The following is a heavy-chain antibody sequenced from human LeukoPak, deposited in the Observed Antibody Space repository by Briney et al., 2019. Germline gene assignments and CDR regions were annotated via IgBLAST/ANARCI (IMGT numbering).Heavy chain of an antibody. CDR1: GGSISSYY. D-gene: IGHD5-18*01. CDR3: ARVRGYSYGSDAFDI. V-gene: IGHV4-59*01. CDR2: IYHSGST. Sequence: SETPSLTCTVSGGSISSYYWSWIRQPPGKGLEWIGSIYHSGSTYYNPSLKSRVTISVDTSKNQLSLKLSSVTAADTAVFYCARVRGYSYGSDAFDIWGQGTVVTVSS. J-gene: IGHJ3*02.